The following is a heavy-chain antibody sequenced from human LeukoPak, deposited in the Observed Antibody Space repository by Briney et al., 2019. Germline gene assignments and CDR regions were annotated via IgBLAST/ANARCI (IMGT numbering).Heavy chain of an antibody. CDR3: ARDRDSSGYYYVSYYYYYYGMDV. V-gene: IGHV3-23*01. Sequence: GGSLRLSCAASGFTFSSYAMNWVRQAPGKGLEWVSGIIGSGSSTYYVDSVKGRFTIYRDNYKNRLYLKMNSLRAEDTAVYYCARDRDSSGYYYVSYYYYYYGMDVWGQGTTVTVSS. D-gene: IGHD3-22*01. CDR2: IIGSGSST. J-gene: IGHJ6*02. CDR1: GFTFSSYA.